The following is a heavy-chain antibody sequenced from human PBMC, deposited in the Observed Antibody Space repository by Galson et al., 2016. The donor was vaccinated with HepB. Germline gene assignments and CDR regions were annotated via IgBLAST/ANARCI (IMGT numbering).Heavy chain of an antibody. D-gene: IGHD6-19*01. CDR2: TYYRSKWYN. Sequence: CAISGDSVSSDNGAWNWIRQSPSRGLEWLVRTYYRSKWYNDYGVSVKSRITINPDTSKNQVSLRLNSVTPEDTAVYYCARGWAGSGWSVWGKGTTVTVSS. CDR3: ARGWAGSGWSV. V-gene: IGHV6-1*01. J-gene: IGHJ6*04. CDR1: GDSVSSDNGA.